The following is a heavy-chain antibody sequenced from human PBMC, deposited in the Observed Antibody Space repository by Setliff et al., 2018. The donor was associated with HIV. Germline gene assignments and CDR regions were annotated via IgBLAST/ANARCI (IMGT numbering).Heavy chain of an antibody. CDR2: IYSGGST. CDR1: GFTVSSNY. CDR3: AIVVVPAAIFSGFFDY. Sequence: PGGSLRLSCAASGFTVSSNYMSWVRQAPGKGLEWVSVIYSGGSTYYADSVKGRFTISRNNSKNTLYLQMNSLRAEDTAVYYCAIVVVPAAIFSGFFDYWGQGTLVTVSS. D-gene: IGHD2-2*01. V-gene: IGHV3-66*01. J-gene: IGHJ4*02.